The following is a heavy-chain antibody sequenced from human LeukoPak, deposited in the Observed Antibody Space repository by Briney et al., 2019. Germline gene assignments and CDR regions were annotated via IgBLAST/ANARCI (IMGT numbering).Heavy chain of an antibody. CDR2: INPNSGGT. J-gene: IGHJ1*01. D-gene: IGHD3-22*01. CDR1: GYTFTGYY. CDR3: ARDLPESYYYDSSGYSFQH. Sequence: ASVKVSCKASGYTFTGYYMHWVRQAPGQGLERMGRINPNSGGTNYAQKFQGRVTMTRDTSISTAYMELSRLRSDDTAVYYCARDLPESYYYDSSGYSFQHWGQGTLVTVSS. V-gene: IGHV1-2*06.